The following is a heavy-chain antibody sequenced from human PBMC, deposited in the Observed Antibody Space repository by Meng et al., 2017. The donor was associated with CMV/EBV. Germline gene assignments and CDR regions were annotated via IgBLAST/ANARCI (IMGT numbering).Heavy chain of an antibody. CDR1: GFTVSSNY. V-gene: IGHV3-66*02. D-gene: IGHD6-6*01. CDR2: IYSGGST. J-gene: IGHJ6*02. Sequence: GGSLRLSCAASGFTVSSNYMSWVRQAPGKGLEWVSVIYSGGSTYYADSVKGRFTISRDNSKNTLYLQMNSLRAEDTAVYYCASGTSSSPWGIFYYYYGMDVWDQGTTVTVSS. CDR3: ASGTSSSPWGIFYYYYGMDV.